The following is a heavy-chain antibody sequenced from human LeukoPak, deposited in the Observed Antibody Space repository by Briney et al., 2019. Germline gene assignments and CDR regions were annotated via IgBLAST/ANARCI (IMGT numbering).Heavy chain of an antibody. J-gene: IGHJ1*01. CDR3: AGLYSSGWYYFQH. Sequence: GGSLRLSCAASGFTFSSYGMHWVRQAPGKGLEWVAVISYDGSNKYYADSVKGRFTISRDNSKNTLYLQMNSLRAEDPAVYYCAGLYSSGWYYFQHWGQGTLVTVSS. CDR2: ISYDGSNK. CDR1: GFTFSSYG. V-gene: IGHV3-30*03. D-gene: IGHD6-19*01.